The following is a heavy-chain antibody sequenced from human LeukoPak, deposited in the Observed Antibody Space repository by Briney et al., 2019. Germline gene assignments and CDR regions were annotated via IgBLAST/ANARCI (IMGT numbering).Heavy chain of an antibody. V-gene: IGHV1-18*01. CDR3: ARGAIVVVVAAHIDY. CDR1: GYTFTSYG. Sequence: ASVKVSCKASGYTFTSYGISWVRQAPGQGLEWMGWISAYNGNTNYAQKLQGRVTMTRDTSTSTVYMELSSLRSEDTAVYYCARGAIVVVVAAHIDYWGQGTLVTVSS. J-gene: IGHJ4*02. CDR2: ISAYNGNT. D-gene: IGHD2-15*01.